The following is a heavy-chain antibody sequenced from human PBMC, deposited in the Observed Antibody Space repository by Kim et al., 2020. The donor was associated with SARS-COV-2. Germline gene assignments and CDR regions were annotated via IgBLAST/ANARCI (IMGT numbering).Heavy chain of an antibody. Sequence: GGSLRLSCAASGFTFSSYSMNWVRQAPGKGLEWVSYISSSSSTIYYADSVKGRFTISRDNAKNSLYLQMNSLRDEDTAVYYCARRQGIALVLEEYYYYYGMDVWGQGTTVTVSS. CDR3: ARRQGIALVLEEYYYYYGMDV. D-gene: IGHD6-19*01. V-gene: IGHV3-48*02. CDR2: ISSSSSTI. CDR1: GFTFSSYS. J-gene: IGHJ6*02.